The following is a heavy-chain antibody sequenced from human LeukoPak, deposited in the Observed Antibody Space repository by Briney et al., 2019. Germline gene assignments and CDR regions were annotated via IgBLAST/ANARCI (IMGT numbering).Heavy chain of an antibody. CDR1: GFTFSSYA. CDR2: ISGSGGST. V-gene: IGHV3-23*01. Sequence: PGASLRLSCAASGFTFSSYAMSWVRQAPGKGLGWVSAISGSGGSTYYADSVKGRFTISRDNSKNTLYLQMNSLRAEDTAVYYCAKAPTTVTYYGMDVWGQGTTVTVSS. D-gene: IGHD4-17*01. CDR3: AKAPTTVTYYGMDV. J-gene: IGHJ6*02.